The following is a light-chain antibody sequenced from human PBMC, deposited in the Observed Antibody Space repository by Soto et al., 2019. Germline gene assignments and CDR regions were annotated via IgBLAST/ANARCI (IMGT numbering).Light chain of an antibody. V-gene: IGKV1-5*03. Sequence: DVQMTQSPSTLSASVGDRVTITCRASQSISGWLAWYQQKPGKAPKLLIYKASSLESGVPSRFSGSGSGTAFTLTISSLQPDDFATYYCQQYNGYSPFTFGPGNKVDIK. CDR2: KAS. CDR3: QQYNGYSPFT. J-gene: IGKJ3*01. CDR1: QSISGW.